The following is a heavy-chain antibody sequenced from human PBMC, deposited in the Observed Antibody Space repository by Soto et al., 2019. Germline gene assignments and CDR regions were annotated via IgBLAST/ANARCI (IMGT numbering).Heavy chain of an antibody. CDR1: GGSISNGTYY. CDR3: ARYILFGGQRSWFDT. J-gene: IGHJ5*02. D-gene: IGHD2-15*01. CDR2: IFSSGST. V-gene: IGHV4-31*03. Sequence: QVQLQESGPGLVKPSQTLSLTCTVSGGSISNGTYYWSWIRQHPGKGLEWIGHIFSSGSTSYNLSLESRLTISVDTSKNQFSLRLNSVTAADTAVYYCARYILFGGQRSWFDTWGQGTLVTVSS.